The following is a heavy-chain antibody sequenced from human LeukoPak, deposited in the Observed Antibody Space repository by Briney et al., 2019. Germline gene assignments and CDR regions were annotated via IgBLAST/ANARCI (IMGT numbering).Heavy chain of an antibody. V-gene: IGHV3-7*01. CDR2: IKQDGSEK. J-gene: IGHJ3*02. CDR3: ARIGASLYDSSGYMMKNAFDI. D-gene: IGHD3-22*01. Sequence: GGSLRLPCAASGFTFSSYWMNWVRQAPGKGLEWVANIKQDGSEKYYVDSVKGRFTISRDNAKNSLYLQMNSLRAEDTAVYYCARIGASLYDSSGYMMKNAFDIWGQGTMVTVSS. CDR1: GFTFSSYW.